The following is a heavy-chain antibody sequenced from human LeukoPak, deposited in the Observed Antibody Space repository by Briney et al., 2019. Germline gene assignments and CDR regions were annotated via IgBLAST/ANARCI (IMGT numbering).Heavy chain of an antibody. CDR1: GGTFSSYA. Sequence: GASVKVSCKASGGTFSSYAISWVRQAPGQGLEWMGGIIPIFGTANYAQKFQGRVTITADESTSTAYMELRSLRSDDTAVYYCARDILEYYYGSGSFDPHDYWGQGTLVTVSS. CDR2: IIPIFGTA. V-gene: IGHV1-69*13. J-gene: IGHJ4*02. D-gene: IGHD3-10*01. CDR3: ARDILEYYYGSGSFDPHDY.